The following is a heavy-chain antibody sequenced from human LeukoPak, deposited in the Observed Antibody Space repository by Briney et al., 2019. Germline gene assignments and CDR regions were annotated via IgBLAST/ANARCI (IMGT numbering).Heavy chain of an antibody. V-gene: IGHV1-58*02. CDR3: AAQRGASLHDFWSTRLFDP. CDR2: IVLGSGNT. D-gene: IGHD3-3*01. J-gene: IGHJ5*02. Sequence: TSVKVSCKXSGFTFHTSAMQWVRQARGQRLERIGWIVLGSGNTVYSHKFHDRVIITRDMSTSTVYMELDSLGSEDTAVYYCAAQRGASLHDFWSTRLFDPWGQGTLVTVSS. CDR1: GFTFHTSA.